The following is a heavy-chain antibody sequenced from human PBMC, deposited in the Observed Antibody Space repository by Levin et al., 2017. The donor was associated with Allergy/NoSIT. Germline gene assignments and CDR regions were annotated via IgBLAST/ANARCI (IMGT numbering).Heavy chain of an antibody. D-gene: IGHD2-15*01. CDR3: ARKRCSGDGCHYFDY. Sequence: KTGGSLRLSCKGSGYSFTSYWIGWVRQMPGKGLEWMGIIYPGDSDARYSPSFQGQVTISVDKSITTAYLQWKSLKASDTGMYYCARKRCSGDGCHYFDYWGQGTLVTVSS. CDR1: GYSFTSYW. J-gene: IGHJ4*02. CDR2: IYPGDSDA. V-gene: IGHV5-51*01.